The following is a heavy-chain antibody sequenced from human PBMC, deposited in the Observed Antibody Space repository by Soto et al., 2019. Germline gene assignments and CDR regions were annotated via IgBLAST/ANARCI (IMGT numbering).Heavy chain of an antibody. V-gene: IGHV2-5*02. Sequence: QITLKESGPTLVKPTQTLTLTCTFSGFSLTTSEVGVGXIRQPPGKALEWLALIYWDDDERYNPSLENRLIXXXXXXXXXXXXXXXXXXXXXXXXXXXXXXXXXXXXXSFDYWGQGTLVIVSS. CDR3: XXXXXXXXXXSFDY. CDR1: GFSLTTSEVG. CDR2: IYWDDDE. J-gene: IGHJ4*02.